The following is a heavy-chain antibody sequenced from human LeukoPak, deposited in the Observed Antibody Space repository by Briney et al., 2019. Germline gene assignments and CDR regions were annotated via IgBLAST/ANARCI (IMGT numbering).Heavy chain of an antibody. CDR3: ARDRGDFWSGDDDAFDI. CDR2: ISSSSSYI. D-gene: IGHD3-3*01. CDR1: GFTFSSYS. J-gene: IGHJ3*02. V-gene: IGHV3-21*01. Sequence: GGSLRLSCAASGFTFSSYSMNWVRQAPGKGLEWVSSISSSSSYIYYADSVKGRFTISRDNAKNSLYLQMNSLRAEDTAVYYCARDRGDFWSGDDDAFDIWGQGTMVTVSS.